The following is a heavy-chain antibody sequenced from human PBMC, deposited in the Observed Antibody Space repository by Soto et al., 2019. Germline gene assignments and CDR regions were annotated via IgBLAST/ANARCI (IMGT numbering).Heavy chain of an antibody. J-gene: IGHJ3*01. CDR3: ARGDRGAFDL. V-gene: IGHV3-74*01. D-gene: IGHD1-26*01. CDR2: IHSDGSST. CDR1: GVTFSYYW. Sequence: EVQLVESGGGLVHPGESLRLSCAASGVTFSYYWMHWVRQAPGKGLVWVSRIHSDGSSTTYADSVTGRFTISRDNARNTLYLQMNSPRAEDMAVYYCARGDRGAFDLWGQGTVVTVSS.